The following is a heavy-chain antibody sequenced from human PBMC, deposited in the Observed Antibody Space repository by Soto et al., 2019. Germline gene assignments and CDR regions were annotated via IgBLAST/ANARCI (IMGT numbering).Heavy chain of an antibody. CDR3: VRETSYHFAT. CDR1: GFTFSGYY. Sequence: QVQLVESGGGLVKPGGSLRLSCAASGFTFSGYYMSWIRQAPGKGLECISYISSSGDRTKYADSVKGRFTISRDNAKKSLYLQMNSLRAEDTAVYYCVRETSYHFATWGQGTLVTVSS. CDR2: ISSSGDRT. V-gene: IGHV3-11*05. D-gene: IGHD2-2*01. J-gene: IGHJ4*02.